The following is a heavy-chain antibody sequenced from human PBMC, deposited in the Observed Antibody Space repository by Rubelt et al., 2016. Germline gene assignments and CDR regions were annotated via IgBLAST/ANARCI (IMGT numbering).Heavy chain of an antibody. Sequence: SGSTYYNPSLKSRVTISVDTSKNQFSLKLSSVTAADTAVYYCASNIQIAYCGGDCYPGEEYWGQGTLVTVSS. J-gene: IGHJ4*02. D-gene: IGHD2-21*02. V-gene: IGHV4-30-2*04. CDR3: ASNIQIAYCGGDCYPGEEY. CDR2: SGST.